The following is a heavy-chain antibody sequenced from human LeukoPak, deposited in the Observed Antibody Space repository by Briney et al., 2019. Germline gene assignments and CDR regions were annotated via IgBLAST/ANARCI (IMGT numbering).Heavy chain of an antibody. J-gene: IGHJ4*02. CDR2: IYLDDDE. V-gene: IGHV2-5*02. D-gene: IGHD2-15*01. CDR1: GFSLSTNGVG. CDR3: AHGIVVVVAATVYFDY. Sequence: SGPTLVNPTQTLTLTCTFSGFSLSTNGVGVGWIRQPPGKALEWLALIYLDDDERFRPTLKSRHTITKDTSKNQVVLKMTNLDPVDTATYYCAHGIVVVVAATVYFDYWGQGTLVTVSS.